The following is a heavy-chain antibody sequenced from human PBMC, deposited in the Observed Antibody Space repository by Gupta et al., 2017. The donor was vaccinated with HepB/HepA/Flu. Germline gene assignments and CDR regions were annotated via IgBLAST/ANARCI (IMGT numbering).Heavy chain of an antibody. Sequence: QVQLQESGPGLVKPSQTLSLTCTVSGGSISRGGYHYNWIRQHPGKGLEWIGYMYYSGGAYYNPSLKNRLIMSVDTSKNQLSLKLNSVTAADTAVYYCARQISIPAAPPDSFDIWGQGTMVTVSS. D-gene: IGHD2-2*01. CDR3: ARQISIPAAPPDSFDI. J-gene: IGHJ3*02. CDR2: MYYSGGA. V-gene: IGHV4-31*03. CDR1: GGSISRGGYH.